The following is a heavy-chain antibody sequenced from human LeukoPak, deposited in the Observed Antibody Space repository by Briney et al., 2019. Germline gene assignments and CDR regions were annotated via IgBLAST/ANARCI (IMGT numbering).Heavy chain of an antibody. CDR3: ARRPFGADY. D-gene: IGHD3-10*01. CDR1: GFTFSNYW. CDR2: IKDDGTEK. V-gene: IGHV3-7*01. Sequence: GGSLRLSCAASGFTFSNYWMGWVRQPPGEGLQWVANIKDDGTEKYYVDSVKGRFTISRDNAKNSVYLQMNSLRVEDTAVYYCARRPFGADYWGQGTLVTVSS. J-gene: IGHJ4*02.